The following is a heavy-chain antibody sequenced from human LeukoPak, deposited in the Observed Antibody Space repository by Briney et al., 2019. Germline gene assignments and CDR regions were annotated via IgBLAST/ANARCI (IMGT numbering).Heavy chain of an antibody. J-gene: IGHJ4*02. V-gene: IGHV1-69*01. CDR3: ARVLLGELQGMFGY. Sequence: SVKVSCKASGGTFSSYAISWVRQAPGQGLEWMGGISPIFGTANYAQKFQGRVTITADESTSTAYMELSSLRSEDTAVYYCARVLLGELQGMFGYWGQGTLVTVSS. CDR1: GGTFSSYA. CDR2: ISPIFGTA. D-gene: IGHD1-26*01.